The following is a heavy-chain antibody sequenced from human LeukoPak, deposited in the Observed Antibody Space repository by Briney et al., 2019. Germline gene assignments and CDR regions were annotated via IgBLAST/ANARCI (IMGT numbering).Heavy chain of an antibody. CDR1: GGSFSGYY. D-gene: IGHD2-21*01. CDR3: ARGNSNFDY. J-gene: IGHJ4*02. V-gene: IGHV4-34*01. CDR2: ISHSGST. Sequence: SETLSLTCAVYGGSFSGYYWSWIRQPPGKGLEWIGEISHSGSTNYNPSLKSRVTISVDTSKNQFSLKLTSVTATDMAVYYCARGNSNFDYWGQGTLVTVSS.